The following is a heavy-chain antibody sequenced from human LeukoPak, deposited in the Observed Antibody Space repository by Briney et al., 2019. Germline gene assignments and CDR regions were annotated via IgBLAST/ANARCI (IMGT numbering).Heavy chain of an antibody. Sequence: GGSLRLSCAASGFTFSSYNMNWVRQAPGKGLEWVSYISSGGSPIFYADSVKGRFTISRDNAKNSLYLQMNSLRDKDTAVYYCARGGTYCPDYWGQGTLVTVSS. CDR3: ARGGTYCPDY. CDR2: ISSGGSPI. J-gene: IGHJ4*02. CDR1: GFTFSSYN. V-gene: IGHV3-48*02. D-gene: IGHD1-26*01.